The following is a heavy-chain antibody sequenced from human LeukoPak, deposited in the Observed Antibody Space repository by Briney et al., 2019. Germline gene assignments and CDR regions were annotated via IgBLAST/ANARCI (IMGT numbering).Heavy chain of an antibody. CDR3: ARRVWATTISRDGFDI. V-gene: IGHV4-38-2*02. Sequence: SETLSLTCTVSGYSISSGYYWGWIRQPPGKGLEWIGSIYHSGSTYYNPSLKSRVTISLDTSNNQFSLKLSSVTAADTAVYYCARRVWATTISRDGFDIWGQGTMVTVSS. D-gene: IGHD1-26*01. CDR2: IYHSGST. J-gene: IGHJ3*02. CDR1: GYSISSGYY.